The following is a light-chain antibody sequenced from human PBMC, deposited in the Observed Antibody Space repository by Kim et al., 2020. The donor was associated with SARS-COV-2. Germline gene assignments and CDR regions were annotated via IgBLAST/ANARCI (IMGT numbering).Light chain of an antibody. Sequence: LSPGERAPRSCRASPGVGSAYLAWYQQKPGQAPRLLMSTAYDRATGIPDRFSGSGSGTDFTLTIGRLEPEDFGVYFCHHYGSSPTFGRGTKVDIK. J-gene: IGKJ1*01. CDR1: PGVGSAY. CDR3: HHYGSSPT. CDR2: TAY. V-gene: IGKV3-20*01.